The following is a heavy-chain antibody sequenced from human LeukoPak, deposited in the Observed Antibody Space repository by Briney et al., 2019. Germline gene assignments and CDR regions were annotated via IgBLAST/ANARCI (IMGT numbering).Heavy chain of an antibody. CDR2: ISYDGSNK. CDR3: ARDYYDSSGPLVDY. Sequence: GRSLRLSCAASGFTFSSYAMHWVRQAPGKGLEWVAVISYDGSNKYYADSVKGRFTISRDNSKNTLYLQMNSLRAEDTAVYYCARDYYDSSGPLVDYWGQGTLVTVSS. CDR1: GFTFSSYA. V-gene: IGHV3-30-3*01. D-gene: IGHD3-22*01. J-gene: IGHJ4*02.